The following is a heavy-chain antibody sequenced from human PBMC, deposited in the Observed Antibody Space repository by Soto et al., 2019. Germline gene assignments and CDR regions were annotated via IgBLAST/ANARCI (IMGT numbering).Heavy chain of an antibody. V-gene: IGHV4-34*01. CDR1: GGSFSGYY. J-gene: IGHJ6*02. D-gene: IGHD1-26*01. CDR2: INHSGST. CDR3: ARFVQWELLRRKNYYGMDV. Sequence: PSETLSLTCAVYGGSFSGYYWSWIRQPPGKGLEWIGEINHSGSTNYNPSLKSRVTISVDTSKNQFSLKLSSVTAADTAVYYCARFVQWELLRRKNYYGMDVWGQGTTVTASS.